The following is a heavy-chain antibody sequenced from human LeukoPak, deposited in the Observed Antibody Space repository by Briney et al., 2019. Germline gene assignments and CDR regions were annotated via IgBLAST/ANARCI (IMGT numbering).Heavy chain of an antibody. J-gene: IGHJ4*02. CDR2: IYYSGST. Sequence: SETLSLTCTVSGGSISSSSYYWGWIRQPPGKGLEWIGSIYYSGSTYYNPSLKSRVTISVDTSKNQFSLKLSSVTAADTAVYYCARDLLSSGNPLDYWGQGTLVTVSS. V-gene: IGHV4-39*07. D-gene: IGHD3-22*01. CDR3: ARDLLSSGNPLDY. CDR1: GGSISSSSYY.